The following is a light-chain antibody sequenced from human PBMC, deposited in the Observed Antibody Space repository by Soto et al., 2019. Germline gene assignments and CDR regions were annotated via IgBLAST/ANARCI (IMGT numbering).Light chain of an antibody. CDR2: DAS. Sequence: EIVMTQSPATLSVSPGDRATLSCRASQSVSSSLAWYQQIPGQAPRLLIYDASTRATVIPARFGGSGSGTEFTLTISSLQSEDFAVYYCQQYNIWPPLTFGGGTKVELK. CDR1: QSVSSS. CDR3: QQYNIWPPLT. J-gene: IGKJ4*01. V-gene: IGKV3-15*01.